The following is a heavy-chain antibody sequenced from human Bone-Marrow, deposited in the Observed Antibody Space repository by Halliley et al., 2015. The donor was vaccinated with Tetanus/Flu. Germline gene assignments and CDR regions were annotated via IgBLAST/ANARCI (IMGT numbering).Heavy chain of an antibody. J-gene: IGHJ6*02. CDR2: EK. V-gene: IGHV3-7*04. D-gene: IGHD3-3*01. CDR3: AKDRVRFLEWLLPLEDYYAMDV. Sequence: EKYYVDSVKGRFTISRDNDKNSLHLQMNSLRAEDTAVYYCAKDRVRFLEWLLPLEDYYAMDVWGQGTTVTVSS.